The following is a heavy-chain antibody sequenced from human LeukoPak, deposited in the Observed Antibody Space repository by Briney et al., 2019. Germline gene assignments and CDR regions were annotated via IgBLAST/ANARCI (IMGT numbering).Heavy chain of an antibody. V-gene: IGHV4-39*07. CDR3: ARDNGYVAYNWNDAGPTI. CDR1: GGSISSSSYY. CDR2: IYYSGST. J-gene: IGHJ3*02. Sequence: PSETLSFTCTVSGGSISSSSYYWGWIRQPPGKGLEWIGSIYYSGSTYYNPSLKSRVTISVDTSKNQFSLKLSSVTAADTAVYYCARDNGYVAYNWNDAGPTIWGQGTMVTVSS. D-gene: IGHD1-20*01.